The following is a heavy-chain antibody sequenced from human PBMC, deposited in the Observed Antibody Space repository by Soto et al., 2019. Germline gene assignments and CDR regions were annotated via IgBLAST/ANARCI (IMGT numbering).Heavy chain of an antibody. CDR2: INAGNGNT. CDR3: ASGEYCSGGSCPPMSTGNYYGMDV. D-gene: IGHD2-15*01. Sequence: ASVKVSCKASGYTFTSYAMHWVRQAPGQRLEWMGWINAGNGNTKYSQKFQGRVTITRDTSASTAYMELSSLRSEDTAVYYCASGEYCSGGSCPPMSTGNYYGMDVWGQGTTVTVSS. CDR1: GYTFTSYA. V-gene: IGHV1-3*01. J-gene: IGHJ6*02.